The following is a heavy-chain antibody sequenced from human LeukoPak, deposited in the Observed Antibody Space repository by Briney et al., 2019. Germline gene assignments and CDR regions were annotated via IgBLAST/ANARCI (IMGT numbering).Heavy chain of an antibody. Sequence: GGSLRLSCAASGFTFDDYGMSWVRQAPGKGLEWVSGINWNGGSTGYADSVKGRFTISRDNAKDSLYLQMNSLRAEDTALYYCARGPITMIVGAFDIWGQGTMVTVSS. CDR3: ARGPITMIVGAFDI. CDR1: GFTFDDYG. J-gene: IGHJ3*02. D-gene: IGHD3-22*01. V-gene: IGHV3-20*04. CDR2: INWNGGST.